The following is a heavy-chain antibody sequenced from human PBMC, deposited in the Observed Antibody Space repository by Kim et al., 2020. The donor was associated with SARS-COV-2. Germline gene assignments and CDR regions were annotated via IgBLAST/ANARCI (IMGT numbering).Heavy chain of an antibody. CDR2: INPSSGGT. CDR3: AITQGGEPY. J-gene: IGHJ4*02. CDR1: AYTFIGYY. Sequence: ASVKVSCKAFAYTFIGYYMHWVRQAPGQGLQWMGRINPSSGGTIYAQMFQGRVTMTRGTPTSTSYMELRSLRSDDTAVYYCAITQGGEPYWGQGTLVTVSS. V-gene: IGHV1-2*06. D-gene: IGHD3-16*01.